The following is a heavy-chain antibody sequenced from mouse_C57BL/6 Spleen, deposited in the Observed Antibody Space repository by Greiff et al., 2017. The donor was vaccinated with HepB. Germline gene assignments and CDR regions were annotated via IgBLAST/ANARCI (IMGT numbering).Heavy chain of an antibody. J-gene: IGHJ3*01. Sequence: VKLVESGPGLVAPSQSLSITCTVSGFSLTSYGVDWVRQSPGKGLEWLGVIWGVGSSNYNSALKSILSISKDNSKSQVFLKMTSRQTDDAAMYYCATEFSGRGFAYWGQGTLVTVSA. CDR1: GFSLTSYG. CDR3: ATEFSGRGFAY. CDR2: IWGVGSS. V-gene: IGHV2-6*01. D-gene: IGHD4-1*01.